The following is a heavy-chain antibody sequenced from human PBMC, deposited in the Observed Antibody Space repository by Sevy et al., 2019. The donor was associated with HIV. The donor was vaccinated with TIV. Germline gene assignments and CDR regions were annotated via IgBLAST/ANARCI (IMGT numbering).Heavy chain of an antibody. D-gene: IGHD2-2*01. J-gene: IGHJ5*02. CDR2: INHTGST. CDR1: GGSFSGYY. V-gene: IGHV4-34*01. Sequence: SETLSLTCAVYGGSFSGYYWNWIRQPPGKGLEWIGEINHTGSTNYNPSLKSRVTISVDTSGTQVSLKLSSVTAADTAIYYCARAPPIVVVPGAPSWFDPWGQGTLVTVSS. CDR3: ARAPPIVVVPGAPSWFDP.